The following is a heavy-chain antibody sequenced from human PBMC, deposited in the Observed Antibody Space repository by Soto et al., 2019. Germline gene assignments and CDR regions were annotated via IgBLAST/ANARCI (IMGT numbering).Heavy chain of an antibody. V-gene: IGHV1-69*01. J-gene: IGHJ6*02. Sequence: QVQLVQSGAEVKKPGSSVKVSCKASGGTFSSYAISWVRQAPGQGLEWMGGIIPIFGTANYAQKFQGRVTITADESTSTAYMGRSSLRSEDTAVYYWAREGTLGPYCSGGSCYSSPFSNYGMDVWGQGTTVTVSS. CDR3: AREGTLGPYCSGGSCYSSPFSNYGMDV. CDR1: GGTFSSYA. CDR2: IIPIFGTA. D-gene: IGHD2-15*01.